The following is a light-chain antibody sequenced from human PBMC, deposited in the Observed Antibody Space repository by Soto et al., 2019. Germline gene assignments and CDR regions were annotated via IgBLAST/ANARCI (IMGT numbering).Light chain of an antibody. Sequence: QSALTQPASVSGSPGQSITISCTGTSSDVGSYNLVSWYQQHPGKAPKLMIYEGSKRPSGVSNRFSGSKSGNTAPLTISGLQAEDEADYYCCSYAGSSTWVFGGGTTLTVL. V-gene: IGLV2-23*01. CDR1: SSDVGSYNL. CDR3: CSYAGSSTWV. CDR2: EGS. J-gene: IGLJ3*02.